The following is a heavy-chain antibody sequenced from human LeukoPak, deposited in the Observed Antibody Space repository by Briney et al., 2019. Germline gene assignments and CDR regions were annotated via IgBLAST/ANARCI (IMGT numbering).Heavy chain of an antibody. D-gene: IGHD3-9*01. CDR3: ARVYDVLTGGFDH. J-gene: IGHJ4*02. V-gene: IGHV3-21*01. CDR1: GFPFSSYW. CDR2: ISSSMISI. Sequence: EGSLRLSCVASGFPFSSYWMTWVRQAPGKGLEWVSFISSSMISIHYADSVQGRFTISRDNARNILYLQMNSLRAEDTAVYYCARVYDVLTGGFDHWGQGALVTVSS.